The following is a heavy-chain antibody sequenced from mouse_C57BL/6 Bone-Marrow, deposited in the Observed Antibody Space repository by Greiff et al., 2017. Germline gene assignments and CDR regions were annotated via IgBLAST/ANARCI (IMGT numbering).Heavy chain of an antibody. Sequence: QVQLKQSGAELAKPGASVKLSCKASGYTFTSYWMHWVKQRPGQGLAWIGYINPSSGYTKYNQKFKDKATLTADKSSRTAYMQLSSLTYEDSAVYYCANDSRGGFAYWGQGTLVTVSA. CDR1: GYTFTSYW. CDR2: INPSSGYT. CDR3: ANDSRGGFAY. D-gene: IGHD2-4*01. J-gene: IGHJ3*01. V-gene: IGHV1-7*01.